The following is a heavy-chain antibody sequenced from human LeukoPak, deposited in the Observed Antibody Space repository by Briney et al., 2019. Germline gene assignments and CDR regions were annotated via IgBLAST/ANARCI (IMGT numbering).Heavy chain of an antibody. Sequence: SETLSLTCTVSGGSISSYYWSWIRQPPGKGLEWIGYIYHSGTTNYNPSLKSRVTISVDTSKNQFSLKLSSVTAADTAVYYCARRHGPEAFDYWGQGTLVTVSS. CDR1: GGSISSYY. J-gene: IGHJ4*02. V-gene: IGHV4-59*01. CDR2: IYHSGTT. CDR3: ARRHGPEAFDY.